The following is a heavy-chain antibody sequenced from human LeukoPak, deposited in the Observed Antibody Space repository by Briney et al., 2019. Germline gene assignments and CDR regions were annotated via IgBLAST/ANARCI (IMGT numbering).Heavy chain of an antibody. CDR3: ARGLVFRTIFGDGPDY. Sequence: GGSLRLSCAASGFTFSSYSMNWVRQAPGKGLEWVSSISSSSSYIYYADSVKGRFTISRDNAKNSLYLQMNSLRAEDTAVYYCARGLVFRTIFGDGPDYWGQETLVTVSS. J-gene: IGHJ4*02. D-gene: IGHD3-3*01. CDR1: GFTFSSYS. CDR2: ISSSSSYI. V-gene: IGHV3-21*01.